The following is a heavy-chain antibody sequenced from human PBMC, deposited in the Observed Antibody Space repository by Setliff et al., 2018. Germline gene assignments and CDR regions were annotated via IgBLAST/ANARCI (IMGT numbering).Heavy chain of an antibody. V-gene: IGHV3-23*01. J-gene: IGHJ5*02. CDR3: AKVPGAIVVVPAAAWFDP. D-gene: IGHD2-2*01. Sequence: GSLRLSCAASGFTFSSYAMSWVRQAPGKGLEWVSAISGSGGSTYYADSVKGRFTISRDNSKNTLYLQMNSLRAEDTAVYYCAKVPGAIVVVPAAAWFDPWGQGTLVTVSS. CDR1: GFTFSSYA. CDR2: ISGSGGST.